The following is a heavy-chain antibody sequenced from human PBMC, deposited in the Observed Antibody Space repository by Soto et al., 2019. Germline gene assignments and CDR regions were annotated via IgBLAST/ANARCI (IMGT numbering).Heavy chain of an antibody. CDR2: SSATGAGT. CDR3: AKDRRAGGNYGFYSDF. J-gene: IGHJ4*02. Sequence: GGSLRLSCAASGFAFSSYGMTWVRQAPGKGLEWVSFSSATGAGTYYADSVKGRFTISRDNSKNTLYLQMTSLRADDTAVYYCAKDRRAGGNYGFYSDFWGQGALVTVSS. CDR1: GFAFSSYG. D-gene: IGHD1-7*01. V-gene: IGHV3-23*01.